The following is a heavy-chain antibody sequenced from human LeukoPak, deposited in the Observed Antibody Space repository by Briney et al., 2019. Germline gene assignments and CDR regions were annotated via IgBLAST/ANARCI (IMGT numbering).Heavy chain of an antibody. CDR1: GGSFSGYY. D-gene: IGHD3-16*01. J-gene: IGHJ4*02. V-gene: IGHV4-34*01. Sequence: SETLSLTCAVYGGSFSGYYWSWIRQPPGKGLEWIGEINHSGSTNYNPSLKSRVTISVDTSKNQFSLKLSSVTAADTAVYYRARAYVYGGQGPLVTVSS. CDR3: ARAYVY. CDR2: INHSGST.